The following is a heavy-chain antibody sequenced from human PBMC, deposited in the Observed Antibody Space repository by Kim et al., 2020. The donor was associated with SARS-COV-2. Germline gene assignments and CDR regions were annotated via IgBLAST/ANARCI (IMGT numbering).Heavy chain of an antibody. J-gene: IGHJ6*02. D-gene: IGHD6-13*01. CDR1: GYSFTSYW. Sequence: GASLKISCKGSGYSFTSYWISWVRQMPGKGLEWMGRIDPSDSYTNYSPSFQGHVTISADKSISTAYLQWSSLKASDTAMYYCARFTYSSSSMDVWGQGTTVTVSS. V-gene: IGHV5-10-1*01. CDR2: IDPSDSYT. CDR3: ARFTYSSSSMDV.